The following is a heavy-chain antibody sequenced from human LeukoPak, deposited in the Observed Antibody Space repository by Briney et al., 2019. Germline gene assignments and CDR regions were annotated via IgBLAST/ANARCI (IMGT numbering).Heavy chain of an antibody. V-gene: IGHV3-74*01. CDR2: IASDGSST. CDR1: GFTFSSYW. D-gene: IGHD4-23*01. Sequence: GGSLRLSCAASGFTFSSYWMDWVRQAPGKRLVWVSRIASDGSSTTYADSVKGRFSISRDNAKNTLYLQMNSLRVEDTAVYYCARGRPHGNDYWGQGTLVTVSS. CDR3: ARGRPHGNDY. J-gene: IGHJ4*02.